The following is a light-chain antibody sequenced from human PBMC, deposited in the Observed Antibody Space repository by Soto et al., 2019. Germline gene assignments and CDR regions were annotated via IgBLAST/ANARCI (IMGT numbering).Light chain of an antibody. CDR3: QKHDGVPL. CDR1: QDISNH. Sequence: DIQLTQSPSSLSASVGDRVTITCQASQDISNHLNWYQQKPGKAPNLLIYDASNLETGVPSRFSGGGSETFFSFTINSLQPEDIATYYCQKHDGVPLFGPGTKVEIK. J-gene: IGKJ3*01. CDR2: DAS. V-gene: IGKV1-33*01.